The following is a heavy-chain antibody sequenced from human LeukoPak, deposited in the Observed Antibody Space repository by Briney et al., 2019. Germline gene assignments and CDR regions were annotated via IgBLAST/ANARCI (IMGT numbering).Heavy chain of an antibody. Sequence: GGSLRLSCAASGFTFSSYAMSWVRQAPGKGLEWVSAISGSGGSTYYADSVKGRFTISRDNSKNTLYLQMNSLRAEDTAVYYCAGGDTYYYDSSGYPLGYWGQGTLVTASS. CDR2: ISGSGGST. J-gene: IGHJ4*02. V-gene: IGHV3-23*01. CDR1: GFTFSSYA. D-gene: IGHD3-22*01. CDR3: AGGDTYYYDSSGYPLGY.